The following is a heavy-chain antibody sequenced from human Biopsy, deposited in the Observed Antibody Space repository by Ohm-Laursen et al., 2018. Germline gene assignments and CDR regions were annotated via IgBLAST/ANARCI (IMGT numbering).Heavy chain of an antibody. V-gene: IGHV1-2*02. CDR2: INPKSGGT. Sequence: SSVKVSCKASGYTFTGYYLHWVRQAPGQGLEWMGWINPKSGGTHYLEKFRGRVAMTRDTSISTAYMEVGSLRSDDTAVYYCAIDGNDFLTDYLKIDQWGQGTLVTVSS. CDR1: GYTFTGYY. D-gene: IGHD3-9*01. J-gene: IGHJ4*02. CDR3: AIDGNDFLTDYLKIDQ.